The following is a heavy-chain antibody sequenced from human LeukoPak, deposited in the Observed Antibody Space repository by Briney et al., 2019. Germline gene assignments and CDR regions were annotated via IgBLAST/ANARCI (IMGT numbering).Heavy chain of an antibody. CDR3: ARDRFGEYYFDY. V-gene: IGHV3-21*01. J-gene: IGHJ4*02. CDR1: GFTFSSYS. CDR2: ISSSSSYI. Sequence: GGSLRLSCAASGFTFSSYSMNWVRQAPGKWLEWVSSISSSSSYIYYADSVKGRFTISRDNAKNSLYLQMNSLRAEDTAVYYCARDRFGEYYFDYRGQGTLVTVSS. D-gene: IGHD3-16*01.